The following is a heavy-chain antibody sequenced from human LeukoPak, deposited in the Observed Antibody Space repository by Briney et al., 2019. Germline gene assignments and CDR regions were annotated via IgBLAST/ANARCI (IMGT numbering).Heavy chain of an antibody. J-gene: IGHJ4*02. Sequence: GGSLRLSCVASEVTFSNTWMNWVRQAPGKGLEWVSGISPSGDITYYADSVKGRFTISRDNSKNTLYLEVISLTAEDTAVYYCAKDDAWLRFGEWSQGTLVTVSS. CDR2: ISPSGDIT. CDR1: EVTFSNTW. V-gene: IGHV3-23*01. D-gene: IGHD3-10*01. CDR3: AKDDAWLRFGE.